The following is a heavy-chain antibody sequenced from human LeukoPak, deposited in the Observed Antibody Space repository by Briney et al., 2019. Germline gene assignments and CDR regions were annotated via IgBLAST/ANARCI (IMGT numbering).Heavy chain of an antibody. V-gene: IGHV4-59*01. CDR1: GGSISSYY. D-gene: IGHD6-19*01. CDR2: IYYSGST. CDR3: ARDSGIAVAGNYYYYYGMDV. Sequence: PSETLSLTCTVSGGSISSYYWSWIRQPPGKGLEWIGYIYYSGSTNYNPSLKSRVTISVDTSKNQFSLKLSSVTAADTAVYYCARDSGIAVAGNYYYYYGMDVWGQGTTVTVSS. J-gene: IGHJ6*02.